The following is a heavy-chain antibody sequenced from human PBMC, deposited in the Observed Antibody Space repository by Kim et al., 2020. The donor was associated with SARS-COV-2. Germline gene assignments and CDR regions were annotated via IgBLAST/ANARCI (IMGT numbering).Heavy chain of an antibody. Sequence: APKLQGRVTMTTDTSTSTAYMGLRSLRSDDTAVYYCARDDPREGTRYFQHWGQGTLVTVSS. J-gene: IGHJ1*01. CDR3: ARDDPREGTRYFQH. V-gene: IGHV1-18*01.